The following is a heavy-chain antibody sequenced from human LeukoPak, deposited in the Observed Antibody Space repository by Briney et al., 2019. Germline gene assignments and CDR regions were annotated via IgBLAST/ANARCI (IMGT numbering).Heavy chain of an antibody. D-gene: IGHD3-22*01. Sequence: SETLSLTCTVSGGSISSGGYYWSWIRQHPGKGLEWIGYIYYSGSTYYNPSLKSRVTISVDTSKNQFSLKLSSVTAADTAVYYCARGLHYYDSSGYPDYWGQGTLVTVSS. CDR2: IYYSGST. V-gene: IGHV4-31*03. CDR3: ARGLHYYDSSGYPDY. CDR1: GGSISSGGYY. J-gene: IGHJ4*02.